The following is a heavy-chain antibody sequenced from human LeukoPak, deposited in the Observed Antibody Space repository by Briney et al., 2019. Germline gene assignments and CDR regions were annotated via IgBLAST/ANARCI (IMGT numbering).Heavy chain of an antibody. CDR2: ISYDGSNK. V-gene: IGHV3-30-3*01. J-gene: IGHJ5*02. CDR1: GFTFSSYA. CDR3: ARAGEPAYYNWFDP. Sequence: GGSLRLSCAASGFTFSSYAMHWVRQAPGKGLEWVAVISYDGSNKYYADSVKGRFTISRDNSKNTLYLQMNSLRAEDTAVYYCARAGEPAYYNWFDPWGQGTLVTVSS. D-gene: IGHD1-14*01.